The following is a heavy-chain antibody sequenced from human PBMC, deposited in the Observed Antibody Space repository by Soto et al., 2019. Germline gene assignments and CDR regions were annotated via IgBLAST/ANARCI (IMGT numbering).Heavy chain of an antibody. CDR1: GFTFSSFA. V-gene: IGHV3-23*01. CDR2: VSGSGGSK. D-gene: IGHD3-10*01. Sequence: GGSLRLSCAASGFTFSSFAMNWVRQAPGKGLEWVSVVSGSGGSKYYADSVKGRFTISRDNSKNTLYMQMNSLRAEDTAIYYCAKGNKLRGPSGVYFDDWGQGTLVTVSS. CDR3: AKGNKLRGPSGVYFDD. J-gene: IGHJ4*02.